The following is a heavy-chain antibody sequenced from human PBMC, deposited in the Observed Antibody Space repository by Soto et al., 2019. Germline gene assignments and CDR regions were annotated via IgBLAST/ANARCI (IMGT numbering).Heavy chain of an antibody. CDR3: ARYFRRGWPGGDWFDS. V-gene: IGHV4-4*07. CDR1: GGSVSRYY. Sequence: PEKLPLTCTVSGGSVSRYYWSWIRQPAGKGLEWIGRIYTSGSTNYNPSLKSRVTMSVDTSKNQFSLKLSSVTAADTAVYYCARYFRRGWPGGDWFDSWGPGKLVTGS. CDR2: IYTSGST. D-gene: IGHD6-19*01. J-gene: IGHJ5*01.